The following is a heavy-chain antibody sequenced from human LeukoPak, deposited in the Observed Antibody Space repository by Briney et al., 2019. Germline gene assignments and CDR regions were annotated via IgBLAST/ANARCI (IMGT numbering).Heavy chain of an antibody. Sequence: KSSETLSLTCTVSGGSISSYYWSWIRQPPGKGLEWIGYIYYSGSTNYNPSLKSRVTISVDTSKNQLSLKLSSVTAADTAVYYCARGYWFYFDYWGPGTLVTVSS. V-gene: IGHV4-59*08. CDR2: IYYSGST. CDR1: GGSISSYY. CDR3: ARGYWFYFDY. J-gene: IGHJ4*02. D-gene: IGHD2-8*02.